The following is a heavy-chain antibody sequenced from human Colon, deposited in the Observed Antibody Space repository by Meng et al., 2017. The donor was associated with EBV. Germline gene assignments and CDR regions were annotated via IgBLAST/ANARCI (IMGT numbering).Heavy chain of an antibody. CDR3: ARGNAYNAPSFDY. J-gene: IGHJ4*02. CDR2: IYHGGNT. D-gene: IGHD5-24*01. CDR1: GASISSNNW. Sequence: QGQLQEAGPGLVEPSGTLSLTFAVSGASISSNNWWSWVRQPPGKGLEWIGEIYHGGNTNYNPSLKSRVTISVDRSNDQFSLSLSSVTAADTAVYYCARGNAYNAPSFDYWGQGTLVTVSS. V-gene: IGHV4-4*02.